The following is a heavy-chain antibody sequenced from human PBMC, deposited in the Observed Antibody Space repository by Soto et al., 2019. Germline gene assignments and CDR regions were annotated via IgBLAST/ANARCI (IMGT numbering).Heavy chain of an antibody. Sequence: QVQLVQSGAEVKKPGSSVKVSCKASGGTFSSYAISWVRQAPGQGLEWMGGIIPIFGTANYAQKFQGRVTITADKSTSPAYMELSSLRSEDTAVYYCARVNMITFGGVIPDYFDYRGQGTLVTVSS. CDR2: IIPIFGTA. J-gene: IGHJ4*02. CDR3: ARVNMITFGGVIPDYFDY. V-gene: IGHV1-69*06. D-gene: IGHD3-16*02. CDR1: GGTFSSYA.